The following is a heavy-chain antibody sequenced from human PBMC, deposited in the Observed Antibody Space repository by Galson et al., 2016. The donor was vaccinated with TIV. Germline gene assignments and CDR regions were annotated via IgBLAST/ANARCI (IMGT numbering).Heavy chain of an antibody. Sequence: SLRLSCAASGFTFDDYGVSWARQAPGKGLEWVSSINWNGGSTGYADSVKGRFTISRDNAKNSLYLQMNSRRAEDTALYYCAREVACGGACYYFDNWGQGTLVTVSS. CDR2: INWNGGST. V-gene: IGHV3-20*04. CDR1: GFTFDDYG. D-gene: IGHD2-21*02. J-gene: IGHJ4*02. CDR3: AREVACGGACYYFDN.